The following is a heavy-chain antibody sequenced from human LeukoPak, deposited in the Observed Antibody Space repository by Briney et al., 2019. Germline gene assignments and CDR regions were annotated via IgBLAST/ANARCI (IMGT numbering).Heavy chain of an antibody. CDR2: ISAYNGNT. Sequence: ASVTVSCKASGYTFTSYGISWVRQAPGQGLEWMGWISAYNGNTNYAQKLQGRVTMTTDTSTSTAYMELRSLRSDDTAVYYCARGSGDGYNNPPLYYYYYMDVWGKGTTVTVSS. J-gene: IGHJ6*03. CDR3: ARGSGDGYNNPPLYYYYYMDV. D-gene: IGHD5-24*01. V-gene: IGHV1-18*01. CDR1: GYTFTSYG.